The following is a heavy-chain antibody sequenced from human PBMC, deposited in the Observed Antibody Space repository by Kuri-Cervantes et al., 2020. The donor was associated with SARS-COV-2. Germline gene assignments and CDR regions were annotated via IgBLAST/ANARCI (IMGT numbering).Heavy chain of an antibody. D-gene: IGHD4-17*01. CDR3: ARVRYCDCVTPYQYYGMDV. J-gene: IGHJ6*02. Sequence: SLMISCAASETTVRSNYLSWGRKAPGKWLEWVSVIYIGGSTYYADCVKGRFTISRDSSKNMLYLQMNSLRAEDTAVYYCARVRYCDCVTPYQYYGMDVWGQGTTVTVSS. CDR1: ETTVRSNY. V-gene: IGHV3-53*01. CDR2: IYIGGST.